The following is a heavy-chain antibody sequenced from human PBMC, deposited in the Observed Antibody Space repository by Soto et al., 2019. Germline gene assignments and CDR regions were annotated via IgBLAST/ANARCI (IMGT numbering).Heavy chain of an antibody. J-gene: IGHJ5*02. CDR1: GGSISSYY. V-gene: IGHV4-59*01. D-gene: IGHD6-19*01. Sequence: PSETLSLTCTVSGGSISSYYWSWIRQPPGKGLEWIGYIYYSGSTNYNPSLKSRVTISVDTSKNQFSLKLSSVTAADTAVYYCARDRGYSSGWSPFRWFDPWGQGTLVTVSS. CDR2: IYYSGST. CDR3: ARDRGYSSGWSPFRWFDP.